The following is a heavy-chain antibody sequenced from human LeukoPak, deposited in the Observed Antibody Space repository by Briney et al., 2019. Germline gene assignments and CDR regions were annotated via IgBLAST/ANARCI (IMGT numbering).Heavy chain of an antibody. CDR1: GYTFTGYY. CDR2: INPNSGGT. J-gene: IGHJ3*01. CDR3: ARSTMVRGVTRTLD. Sequence: ASVMVSCKASGYTFTGYYMHWVRQAPGQGLEWMGRINPNSGGTNYAQKFQGRVTMTRDTSISTAYMELSRLRSDDTAVYYCARSTMVRGVTRTLDWGQGTMVTVSS. V-gene: IGHV1-2*06. D-gene: IGHD3-10*01.